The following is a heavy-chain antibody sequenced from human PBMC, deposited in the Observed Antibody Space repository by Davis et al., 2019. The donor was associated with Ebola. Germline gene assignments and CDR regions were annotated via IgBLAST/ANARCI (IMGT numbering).Heavy chain of an antibody. D-gene: IGHD6-6*01. CDR2: INHSGDT. CDR1: GGSFSGYY. V-gene: IGHV4-34*01. CDR3: ARDLAVRPEDY. Sequence: GSLRLSCAVYGGSFSGYYWSWIRQPPGKGLEWIGEINHSGDTDYNPSLKTRVTISVDPSRNQISLKLRSVTAADTAIYYCARDLAVRPEDYWGQGTLVTVSS. J-gene: IGHJ4*02.